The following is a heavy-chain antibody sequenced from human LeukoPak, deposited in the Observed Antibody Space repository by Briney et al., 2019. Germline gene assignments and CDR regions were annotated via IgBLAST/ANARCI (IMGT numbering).Heavy chain of an antibody. Sequence: GGSLRLSCAASGFTFSNYAMNWVRQAPGKGLEWVSGISGSGGSTYYADSVKGRFTISRDNSKNTLYLQMSSLRAEDTAAYYCAKTSSPSTVLSHFDPWGQGTLVTVSS. CDR3: AKTSSPSTVLSHFDP. V-gene: IGHV3-23*01. D-gene: IGHD4-23*01. J-gene: IGHJ5*02. CDR1: GFTFSNYA. CDR2: ISGSGGST.